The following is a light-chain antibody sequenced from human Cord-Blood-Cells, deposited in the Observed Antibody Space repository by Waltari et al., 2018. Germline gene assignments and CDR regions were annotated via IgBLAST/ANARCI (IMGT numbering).Light chain of an antibody. Sequence: DIQMTKSPSSRSASVGDRLTITCRASQSISSYLNWYQQKPGKAPKLLIYAASSLQSGVPSRFSGSGSGTDFTLTISSLQPEDFATYYCQQSYSTPWTFGQGTKVEIK. J-gene: IGKJ1*01. CDR2: AAS. CDR3: QQSYSTPWT. CDR1: QSISSY. V-gene: IGKV1-39*01.